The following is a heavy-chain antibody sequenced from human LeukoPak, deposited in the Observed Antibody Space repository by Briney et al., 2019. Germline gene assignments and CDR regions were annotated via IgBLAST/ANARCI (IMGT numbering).Heavy chain of an antibody. J-gene: IGHJ3*02. CDR3: ARESPYDGAFDI. V-gene: IGHV4-59*01. CDR2: IYYSGST. Sequence: SETLSLTFSVSGGSISSDYWTWVRQPPGKGLEWIGYIYYSGSTNYNPSLKSRVTISLDTSKNQFSLKLSSVTAADTAVYYCARESPYDGAFDIWGQGTVVTVSS. D-gene: IGHD5-12*01. CDR1: GGSISSDY.